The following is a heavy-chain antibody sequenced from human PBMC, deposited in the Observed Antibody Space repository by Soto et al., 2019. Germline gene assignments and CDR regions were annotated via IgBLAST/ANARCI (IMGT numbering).Heavy chain of an antibody. Sequence: GGALRLSCTASGFTLCGYAMNWVRPAPGKGVEGGRFIRSQAYGGKTKYAASGKGRFTISRDDSKSIAYLQMNSLKTEDTAVYYCTRGPGVLVPAAPQGQQLVRHDAFDIWGQGTMVTVSS. CDR2: IRSQAYGGKT. CDR3: TRGPGVLVPAAPQGQQLVRHDAFDI. CDR1: GFTLCGYA. V-gene: IGHV3-49*04. J-gene: IGHJ3*02. D-gene: IGHD2-2*01.